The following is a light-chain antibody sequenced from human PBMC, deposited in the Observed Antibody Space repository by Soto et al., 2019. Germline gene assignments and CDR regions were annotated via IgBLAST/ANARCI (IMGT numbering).Light chain of an antibody. CDR1: SSDIGGYDY. CDR2: DVN. V-gene: IGLV2-14*01. J-gene: IGLJ2*01. Sequence: QSALTQPASVSGSPGQSITLSCTGTSSDIGGYDYVSWYHRHPGKAPKLIIYDVNNRPSGVSNRFSGSKSGNTASLTISGLQDEDEAAYYCTSYASGSSHVVFGGGTKLNVL. CDR3: TSYASGSSHVV.